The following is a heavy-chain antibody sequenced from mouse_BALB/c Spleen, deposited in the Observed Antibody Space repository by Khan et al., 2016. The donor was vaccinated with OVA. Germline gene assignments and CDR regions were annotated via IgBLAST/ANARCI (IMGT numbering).Heavy chain of an antibody. D-gene: IGHD2-12*01. Sequence: EVKLMESGGGLVKPGGSLKLSCAASGFTFSNYGVSWVRQTPEKRLEWVASISSGDATYYPDSVTGRFTISRDNARNILYLQMSSLRSEDTAMYYCARDDGGAYGGQGTLVTVSA. J-gene: IGHJ3*01. CDR2: ISSGDAT. CDR3: ARDDGGAY. CDR1: GFTFSNYG. V-gene: IGHV5-6-5*01.